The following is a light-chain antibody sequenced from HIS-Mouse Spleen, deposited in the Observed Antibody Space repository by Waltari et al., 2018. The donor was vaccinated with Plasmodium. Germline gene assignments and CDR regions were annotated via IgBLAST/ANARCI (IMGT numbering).Light chain of an antibody. V-gene: IGKV1-13*02. Sequence: AIQLTQSPSSLSASVGDRVTITCRASQGISSALAWYQQKPGKAPKLLIYDASSLESGVPSRFSGSGSVTDFTLTISSLQPEDFATYYCQQSYSTPWTFGQGTKVEIK. CDR1: QGISSA. CDR2: DAS. CDR3: QQSYSTPWT. J-gene: IGKJ1*01.